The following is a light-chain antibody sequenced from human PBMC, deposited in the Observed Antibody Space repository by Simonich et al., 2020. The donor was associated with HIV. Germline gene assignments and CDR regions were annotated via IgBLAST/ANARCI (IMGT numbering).Light chain of an antibody. Sequence: EIVLTQSPVTLSLSPGERATISCRASQSVSSSYLAWYQQKPGQAPRLLIYGASSMATGLPDRFSGSGSGTDFTLTISRLEPEDFAVYYCQQYGSSPRTFGQGTKVEIK. CDR3: QQYGSSPRT. CDR2: GAS. CDR1: QSVSSSY. V-gene: IGKV3-20*01. J-gene: IGKJ1*01.